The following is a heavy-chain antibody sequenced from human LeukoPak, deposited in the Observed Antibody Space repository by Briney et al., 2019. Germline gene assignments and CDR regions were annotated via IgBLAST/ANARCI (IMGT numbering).Heavy chain of an antibody. Sequence: GGSLRLSCAASGFTFDDYAMHWVRQAPGKGLEWVSLISGDGGSTYYADSVKGRFTISRDNSKSSLYLQMNSLRTEDTALYYCAKDWEYSSSSSSGYWGQGTLVTVSS. CDR3: AKDWEYSSSSSSGY. CDR1: GFTFDDYA. V-gene: IGHV3-43*02. J-gene: IGHJ4*02. CDR2: ISGDGGST. D-gene: IGHD6-6*01.